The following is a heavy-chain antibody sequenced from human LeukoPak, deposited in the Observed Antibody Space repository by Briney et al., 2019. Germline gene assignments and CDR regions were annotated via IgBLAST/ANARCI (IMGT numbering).Heavy chain of an antibody. D-gene: IGHD2-8*01. V-gene: IGHV3-48*02. CDR2: ISKSSTVT. CDR1: GFIFSNYD. Sequence: GGSLRLSCAASGFIFSNYDMNWVRQAPGKGLEWVSYISKSSTVTYYADSVKGRFTISRDNVKNSLYLQMNSLRDEDTAVYYCARDLGYCTNGVCHTRFDYWGQGTLVAVSS. CDR3: ARDLGYCTNGVCHTRFDY. J-gene: IGHJ4*02.